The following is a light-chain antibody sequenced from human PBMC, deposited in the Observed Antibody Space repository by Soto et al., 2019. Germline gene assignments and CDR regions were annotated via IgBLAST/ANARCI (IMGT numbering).Light chain of an antibody. CDR3: QQYNSYFFT. V-gene: IGKV1-5*03. Sequence: DIQMTQSPSTLSASVGDRVNITCRASQTIDGWLAWYQQKPGKAPKLLVSRGSDLQTGVPSRFSGSGSGTEFPLTISSLQTDDFATYYCQQYNSYFFTFGPGTKVDVK. CDR2: RGS. J-gene: IGKJ3*01. CDR1: QTIDGW.